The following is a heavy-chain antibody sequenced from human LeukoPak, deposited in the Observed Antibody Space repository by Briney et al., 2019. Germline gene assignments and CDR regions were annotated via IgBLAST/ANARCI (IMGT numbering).Heavy chain of an antibody. CDR1: GFTVSDDF. V-gene: IGHV3-53*01. CDR2: IYGGGAT. D-gene: IGHD2-15*01. Sequence: GRSLTLSCAASGFTVSDDFLAWVRQAPGTGLEWISVIYGGGATYYADSVKGRFTISRDGSKNMLFLHMTNLSPEDGAVYYCARLLPASRHYFDYWGQGTPVTVSS. CDR3: ARLLPASRHYFDY. J-gene: IGHJ4*02.